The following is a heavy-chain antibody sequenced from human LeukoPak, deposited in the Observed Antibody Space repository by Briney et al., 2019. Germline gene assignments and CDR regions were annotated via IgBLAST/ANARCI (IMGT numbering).Heavy chain of an antibody. CDR1: GYTFTSYY. Sequence: ASVKVSCKASGYTFTSYYMHWVRQTPGQGLEWMGIINPSGGSTSYAQKFQGRVTMTRDTSTSTVYMELSSLRSEDTAVYYCARESGSYDYFDYWGQGTLVTVSS. CDR3: ARESGSYDYFDY. J-gene: IGHJ4*02. V-gene: IGHV1-46*01. D-gene: IGHD1-26*01. CDR2: INPSGGST.